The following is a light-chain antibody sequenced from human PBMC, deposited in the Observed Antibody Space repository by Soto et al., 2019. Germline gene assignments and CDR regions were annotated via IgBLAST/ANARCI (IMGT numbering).Light chain of an antibody. V-gene: IGLV2-8*01. J-gene: IGLJ1*01. CDR3: AAWADSLSVYV. CDR1: SSDVGGYNY. Sequence: QSALTQPPSASGSPGQSVTISCTGTSSDVGGYNYVSWYQQHPGKAPKLMIYEVSKRPSGVPDRFSGSKSGNTASLAISGLRSDDEADYYCAAWADSLSVYVFGTGTKLTVL. CDR2: EVS.